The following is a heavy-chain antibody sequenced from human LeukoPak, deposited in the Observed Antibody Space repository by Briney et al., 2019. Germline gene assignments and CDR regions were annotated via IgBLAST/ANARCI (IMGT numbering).Heavy chain of an antibody. J-gene: IGHJ4*02. CDR3: AKDYDSSGYYYYFDY. CDR1: GLTFSSYA. D-gene: IGHD3-22*01. V-gene: IGHV3-23*01. CDR2: ISGSGGST. Sequence: GGSLRLSCAASGLTFSSYAMSWVRQAPGKGLEWVSAISGSGGSTYYADSVKGRYTISRDNSKNTLYLQMNSLRAEDTAVYYCAKDYDSSGYYYYFDYWGQGTLVTVSS.